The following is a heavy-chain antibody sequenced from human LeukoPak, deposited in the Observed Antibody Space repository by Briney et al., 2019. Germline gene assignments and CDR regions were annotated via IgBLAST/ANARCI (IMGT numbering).Heavy chain of an antibody. J-gene: IGHJ3*01. V-gene: IGHV3-7*03. CDR3: ARSSYSSSSSV. CDR1: GFTFSGLW. D-gene: IGHD6-6*01. CDR2: INSDGSEG. Sequence: GGSLRLSCAVSGFTFSGLWMSWSRQAPGKGLEWVASINSDGSEGYYADVVKGRFTISRDNAKNSLYLQINSLRAEDTAVYYCARSSYSSSSSVWGQGTMVTVSS.